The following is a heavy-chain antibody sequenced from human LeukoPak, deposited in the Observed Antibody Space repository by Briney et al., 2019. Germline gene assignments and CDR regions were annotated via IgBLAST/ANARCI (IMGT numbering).Heavy chain of an antibody. J-gene: IGHJ1*01. CDR2: IYYSGST. Sequence: SETLSLTCTVSGGSISSNSYYWGWIRQPPGKGLEWIGSIYYSGSTYYNPSLKSRVTISVDTSKNQFSLKLSSVTAADTAVYYCARDLSSGYYYGVYFQHWGQGTLVTVSS. D-gene: IGHD3-22*01. CDR1: GGSISSNSYY. V-gene: IGHV4-39*07. CDR3: ARDLSSGYYYGVYFQH.